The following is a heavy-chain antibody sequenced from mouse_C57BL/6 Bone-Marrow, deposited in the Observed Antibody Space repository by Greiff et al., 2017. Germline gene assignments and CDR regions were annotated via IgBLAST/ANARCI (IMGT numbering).Heavy chain of an antibody. Sequence: EVKLVESGGDLVKPGGSLKLSCAASGFTFSSYGLSWVRQTPDKRLEWVATISSCGSYTYYPDSVKGRFTISRDNAKNTLYLQMSSLKSEDTAMYYCARQRSFFDYWGQGTTLTVSS. CDR2: ISSCGSYT. D-gene: IGHD1-1*01. V-gene: IGHV5-6*02. CDR3: ARQRSFFDY. CDR1: GFTFSSYG. J-gene: IGHJ2*01.